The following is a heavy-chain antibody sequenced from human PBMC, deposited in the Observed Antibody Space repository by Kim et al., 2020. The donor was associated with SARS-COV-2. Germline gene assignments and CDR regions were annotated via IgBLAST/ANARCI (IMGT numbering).Heavy chain of an antibody. J-gene: IGHJ4*02. Sequence: VKRRFTISRDNAKNSLYLQMNSLRAEDTALYYCAKDLGYCSGGSCYLFDYWGQGTLVTVSS. CDR3: AKDLGYCSGGSCYLFDY. V-gene: IGHV3-9*01. D-gene: IGHD2-15*01.